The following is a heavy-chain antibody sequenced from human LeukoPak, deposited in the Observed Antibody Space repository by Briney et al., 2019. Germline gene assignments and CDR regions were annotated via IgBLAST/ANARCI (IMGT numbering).Heavy chain of an antibody. CDR2: INPNSGNT. J-gene: IGHJ6*02. CDR1: GYTFTGYY. Sequence: ASVKVSCKASGYTFTGYYMHWVRQAPGQGLEWMGWINPNSGNTGYAQKFQGRVTMTRNTSISTAYMELSSLRSEDTAVYYCARGIDVVVNNGMDVWGQGTTVTVSS. CDR3: ARGIDVVVNNGMDV. D-gene: IGHD2-2*01. V-gene: IGHV1-8*02.